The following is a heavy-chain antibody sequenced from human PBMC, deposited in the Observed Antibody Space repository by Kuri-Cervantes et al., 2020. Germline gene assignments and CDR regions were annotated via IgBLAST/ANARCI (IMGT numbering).Heavy chain of an antibody. CDR1: FYTFTTYG. CDR2: ISTYDGDT. Sequence: ASVKVSCKTSFYTFTTYGVHWVRQAPGQGLEWMGWISTYDGDTNYAQNFQGRVTMTTDPSTSTAYVELRSLRSDDTAVYYCARLRRVGHTGYYMDVWGKRTTVTVSS. D-gene: IGHD3-3*01. CDR3: ARLRRVGHTGYYMDV. J-gene: IGHJ6*03. V-gene: IGHV1-18*01.